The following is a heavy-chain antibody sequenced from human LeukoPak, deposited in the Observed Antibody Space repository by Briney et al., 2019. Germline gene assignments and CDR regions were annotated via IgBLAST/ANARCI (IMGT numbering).Heavy chain of an antibody. CDR3: AREQDIVVVVAAHFDY. Sequence: GRSLRLSCAASGFTFSSYSMNWVRQAPGKGLEWVSSISSSSYIYYADSVKGRFTISRDNAKNSLYLQMNSLRAEDTAVYYCAREQDIVVVVAAHFDYWGQGTLVTVSS. V-gene: IGHV3-21*01. CDR2: ISSSSYI. J-gene: IGHJ4*02. D-gene: IGHD2-15*01. CDR1: GFTFSSYS.